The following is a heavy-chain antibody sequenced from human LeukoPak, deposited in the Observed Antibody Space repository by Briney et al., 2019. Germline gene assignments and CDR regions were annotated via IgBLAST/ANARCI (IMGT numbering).Heavy chain of an antibody. J-gene: IGHJ4*02. CDR3: ARDGNSYGFDY. V-gene: IGHV3-21*01. CDR2: ISSSSSYI. Sequence: GGSLRLSCAASGFTFSSYSMNWVRQAPVKGLEWVSSISSSSSYIYYADSVKGRFTISRDNAKNSLYLQMNSLRAEDTAVYYCARDGNSYGFDYWGQGTLVTVSS. D-gene: IGHD5-18*01. CDR1: GFTFSSYS.